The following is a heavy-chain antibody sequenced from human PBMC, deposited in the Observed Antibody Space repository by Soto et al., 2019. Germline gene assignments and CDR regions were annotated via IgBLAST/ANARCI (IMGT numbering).Heavy chain of an antibody. Sequence: QVQLQESGPGLVKPSQTLSLTCIVSGDSITSGNYYWSWIRQHPGKGLEWIGYIHHSGNTYYIPSLXIXLXLXLDTSKNQFSLQLSSVTAADTALYYCARPNYDIFTGLSGFDIWGQGTMVTVSS. CDR1: GDSITSGNYY. J-gene: IGHJ3*02. CDR3: ARPNYDIFTGLSGFDI. CDR2: IHHSGNT. D-gene: IGHD3-9*01. V-gene: IGHV4-31*03.